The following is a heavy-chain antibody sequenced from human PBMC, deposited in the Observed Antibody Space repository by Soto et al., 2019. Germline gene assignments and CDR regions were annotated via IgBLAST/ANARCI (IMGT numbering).Heavy chain of an antibody. CDR1: GFTFSSYA. CDR3: AKGNDYGDYFSGY. D-gene: IGHD4-17*01. V-gene: IGHV3-23*01. J-gene: IGHJ4*02. Sequence: EVQLLESGGGLVQPGGSLRLSCAASGFTFSSYAMSWVRQAPGKGLEWVSAISGSGGSTYYADPVKGRFTISRDNSKNTLDLQMNSLRAEDTAVYYCAKGNDYGDYFSGYWGQGTLVTVSS. CDR2: ISGSGGST.